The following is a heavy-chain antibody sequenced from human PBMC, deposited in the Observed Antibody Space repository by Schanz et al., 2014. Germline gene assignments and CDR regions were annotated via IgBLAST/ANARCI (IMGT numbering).Heavy chain of an antibody. CDR3: AMGGYQLHH. CDR2: INSDGTTT. V-gene: IGHV3-74*02. D-gene: IGHD1-7*01. CDR1: GFTFSTYA. Sequence: VQLVESGGGLVKPGGSLRLSCSASGFTFSTYAMSWVRQAPGKGLEWVSHINSDGTTTTYADSVKGRFTISRDNAENTLYLQMNSLRVEDTAVYYCAMGGYQLHHWGQGTLVTVSS. J-gene: IGHJ4*02.